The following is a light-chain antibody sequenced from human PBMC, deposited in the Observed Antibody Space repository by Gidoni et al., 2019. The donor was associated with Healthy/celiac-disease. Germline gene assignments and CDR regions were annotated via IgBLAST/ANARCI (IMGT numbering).Light chain of an antibody. CDR2: WAS. V-gene: IGKV4-1*01. CDR3: QKYYSTPYT. J-gene: IGKJ2*01. Sequence: DIVMTQSPDSLAVSLCERATINCKSSQRVLYRANNKNYLAWYQQKPGQPPKLLIYWASTRESGVPDRCSGSGSGTDFTLTSSSLQAEDVAVYYCQKYYSTPYTFGQGTKLEIK. CDR1: QRVLYRANNKNY.